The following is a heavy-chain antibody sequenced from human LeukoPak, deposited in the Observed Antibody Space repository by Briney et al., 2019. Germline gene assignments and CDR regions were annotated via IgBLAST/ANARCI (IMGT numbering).Heavy chain of an antibody. D-gene: IGHD2-15*01. J-gene: IGHJ4*02. Sequence: GGSLRLSCAASGFTFSSYGXXXXRQAPGKELXXXXVIWYDGSNKYYADSVKGRFTISRDNSKNTLYLQMNSLRAEDTAVYYCARGAWVVVVKGELDYWGQGTLVTVSS. CDR3: ARGAWVVVVKGELDY. CDR2: IWYDGSNK. CDR1: GFTFSSYG. V-gene: IGHV3-33*01.